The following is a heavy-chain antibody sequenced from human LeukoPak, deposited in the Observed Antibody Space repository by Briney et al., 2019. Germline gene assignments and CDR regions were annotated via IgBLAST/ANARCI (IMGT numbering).Heavy chain of an antibody. CDR1: GGSISSGGYY. Sequence: SQTLSLTCTVSGGSISSGGYYWSWIRQPPGKGLEWIGYIYHSGSTYYNPSLKSRVTISVDRSKNQFSLKLSSVTAADTAVYYCARGAEYCSSTSCYPYYFDYWGQGTLVTVSS. CDR2: IYHSGST. J-gene: IGHJ4*02. V-gene: IGHV4-30-2*01. CDR3: ARGAEYCSSTSCYPYYFDY. D-gene: IGHD2-2*01.